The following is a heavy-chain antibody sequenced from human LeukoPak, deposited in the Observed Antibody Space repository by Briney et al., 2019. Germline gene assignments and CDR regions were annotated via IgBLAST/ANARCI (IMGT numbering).Heavy chain of an antibody. J-gene: IGHJ4*02. Sequence: GGSLRLSCAASGFTFSSYAMSWVRQAPGKGLEWVSAISGSGGSTYYAGSVKGRFTISRDNSKNTLYLQMNSLRAEDTAVYYCAKADRLYYYDSSAYFDYWGQGTLVTVSS. CDR2: ISGSGGST. D-gene: IGHD3-22*01. CDR3: AKADRLYYYDSSAYFDY. V-gene: IGHV3-23*01. CDR1: GFTFSSYA.